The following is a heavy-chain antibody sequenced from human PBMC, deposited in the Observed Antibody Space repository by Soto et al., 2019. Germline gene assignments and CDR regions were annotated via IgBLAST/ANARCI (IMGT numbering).Heavy chain of an antibody. J-gene: IGHJ6*03. D-gene: IGHD3-3*01. CDR3: ARVVRFLEWLLSINYYYYDMDF. CDR1: GFTFSDYY. Sequence: QVQLVESGGGLVKPGGSLRLSCAASGFTFSDYYMSWIRQAPGKGLEWVSYISSSGSTIYYADSVKGRFTISRDNAKNLLYLQMNSLRADDTEVYYCARVVRFLEWLLSINYYYYDMDFWGKGTTVTDSS. V-gene: IGHV3-11*01. CDR2: ISSSGSTI.